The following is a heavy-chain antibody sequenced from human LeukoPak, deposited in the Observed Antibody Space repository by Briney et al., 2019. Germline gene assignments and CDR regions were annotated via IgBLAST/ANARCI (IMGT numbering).Heavy chain of an antibody. CDR2: INHSGST. V-gene: IGHV4-39*07. CDR1: GGSISSSSYY. Sequence: PSETLSLTCTVSGGSISSSSYYWGWIRQPPGKGLEWIGEINHSGSTNYNPSLKSRVTISVDTSKNQFSLKLSSVTAADAAVYYCARRVSSSWYMIPFDYWGQGTLVTVSS. J-gene: IGHJ4*02. D-gene: IGHD6-13*01. CDR3: ARRVSSSWYMIPFDY.